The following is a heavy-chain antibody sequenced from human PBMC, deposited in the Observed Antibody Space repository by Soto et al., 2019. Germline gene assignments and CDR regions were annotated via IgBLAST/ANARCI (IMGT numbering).Heavy chain of an antibody. Sequence: XGSLSLSFAASGFTFSSYGMHWVRQAPGKGLEWVAVISYDGSNKYYADSVKGRFTISRDNSKNTLYLQMNSLRAEDTAVYYCAKDLWELLYYYYYGMDVWGQGTTVTVSS. CDR3: AKDLWELLYYYYYGMDV. D-gene: IGHD1-26*01. V-gene: IGHV3-30*18. J-gene: IGHJ6*02. CDR1: GFTFSSYG. CDR2: ISYDGSNK.